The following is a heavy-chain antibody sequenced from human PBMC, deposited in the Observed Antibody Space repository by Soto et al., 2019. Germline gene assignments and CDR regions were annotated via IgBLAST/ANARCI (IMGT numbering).Heavy chain of an antibody. V-gene: IGHV1-3*01. CDR1: GYTFASYA. D-gene: IGHD3-10*01. Sequence: ASVKVSCKASGYTFASYAMHWVRQAPGQRLEWMGWINAGNGNTKYSQNFQDRVTITRDTSASTAYMELSSLRSEDTAVYYCARGRGYYGSGNYNSRLNWFDPWGQGTLVTVS. CDR3: ARGRGYYGSGNYNSRLNWFDP. J-gene: IGHJ5*02. CDR2: INAGNGNT.